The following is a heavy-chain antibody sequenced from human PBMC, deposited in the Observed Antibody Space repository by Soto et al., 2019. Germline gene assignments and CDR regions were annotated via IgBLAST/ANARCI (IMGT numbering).Heavy chain of an antibody. V-gene: IGHV3-30*18. CDR3: AKVLPDDFWSGSPLVGMDV. D-gene: IGHD3-3*01. CDR1: GSAFRTYG. Sequence: PGGSLRLSCAASGSAFRTYGMHWVRQAPGKGLEWVALISYDGSDEYYADSAKGRFTISRDNSKSTLYLQMNSLRAADTAVYYCAKVLPDDFWSGSPLVGMDVWGQGTTVTVSS. J-gene: IGHJ6*02. CDR2: ISYDGSDE.